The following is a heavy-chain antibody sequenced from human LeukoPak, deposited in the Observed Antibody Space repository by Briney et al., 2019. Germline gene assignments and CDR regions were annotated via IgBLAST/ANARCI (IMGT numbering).Heavy chain of an antibody. D-gene: IGHD3-3*01. CDR2: IYYSGST. J-gene: IGHJ4*02. CDR3: ARREKWGVVDYFDY. CDR1: GGSISSSSYY. V-gene: IGHV4-39*01. Sequence: PSETLSLTCTVSGGSISSSSYYWGWIRQPPGKGLEWIGSIYYSGSTYYNPSLKSRVTISVDTSKNQFSLKLSSVTAADTAVYYCARREKWGVVDYFDYWGQGTLVTVSS.